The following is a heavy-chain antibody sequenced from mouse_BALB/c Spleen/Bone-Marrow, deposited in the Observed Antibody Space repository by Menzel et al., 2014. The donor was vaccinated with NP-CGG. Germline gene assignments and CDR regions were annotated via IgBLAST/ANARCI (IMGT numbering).Heavy chain of an antibody. V-gene: IGHV1-62-2*01. J-gene: IGHJ2*01. D-gene: IGHD1-1*02. Sequence: QVQLQQPGAGLVKPGASVKLSCKASGYTFTDYIIHWVKQRSGQGLEWIGWFYPGSGSIKYNEKFKDKATLTADKSSSTVYMELSRLTSEDSAVYLCARHEGGGYFDYWGQGTTLTVSS. CDR3: ARHEGGGYFDY. CDR2: FYPGSGSI. CDR1: GYTFTDYI.